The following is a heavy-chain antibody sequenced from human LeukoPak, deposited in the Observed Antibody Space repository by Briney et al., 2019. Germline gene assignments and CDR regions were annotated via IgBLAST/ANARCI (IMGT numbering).Heavy chain of an antibody. CDR1: GGSFSGYY. J-gene: IGHJ6*02. Sequence: PSETLSLTCAVYGGSFSGYYWSWIRQPPGKGLEWIGEINHSGSTNYNPSLKSRVTISVDTSKNQFSLKLSSVTAADTAVYYCARGRDIVVVPAAMRLVYYYYGMDVWGQGTTVTVSS. CDR3: ARGRDIVVVPAAMRLVYYYYGMDV. D-gene: IGHD2-2*01. V-gene: IGHV4-34*01. CDR2: INHSGST.